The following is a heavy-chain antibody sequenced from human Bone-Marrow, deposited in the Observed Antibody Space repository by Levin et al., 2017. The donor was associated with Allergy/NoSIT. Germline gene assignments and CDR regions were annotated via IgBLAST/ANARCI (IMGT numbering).Heavy chain of an antibody. CDR1: GDTFSSYA. V-gene: IGHV1-69*06. CDR2: IIPILGTA. D-gene: IGHD3-10*01. Sequence: KISCKTSGDTFSSYAISWVRQAPGQGLEWMGGIIPILGTADYAQRFQGRVTITADKSTSTAYMELSSLRSEDTAVYYCATEAVLRWFDKVSRGFGIDVWGQGTTDTVSS. CDR3: ATEAVLRWFDKVSRGFGIDV. J-gene: IGHJ6*01.